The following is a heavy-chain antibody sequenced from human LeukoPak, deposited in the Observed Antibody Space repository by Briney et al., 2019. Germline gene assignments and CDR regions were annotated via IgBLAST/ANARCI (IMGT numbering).Heavy chain of an antibody. CDR2: IYYSGST. CDR1: RGAISNNY. V-gene: IGHV4-59*01. J-gene: IGHJ5*02. Sequence: SETLSLTCTVSRGAISNNYWSWIRQPPGGGLEWIGYIYYSGSTNFKPSLKSRVTMSVDTSKNQISLKLSSVTAADTAVYYCARGGWSLDPWGQGTLVTVSS. CDR3: ARGGWSLDP. D-gene: IGHD2-15*01.